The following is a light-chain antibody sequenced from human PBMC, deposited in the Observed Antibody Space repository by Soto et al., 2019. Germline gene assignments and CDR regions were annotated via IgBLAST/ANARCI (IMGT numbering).Light chain of an antibody. CDR1: SSDVGSYNL. J-gene: IGLJ1*01. CDR2: EVS. V-gene: IGLV2-23*02. Sequence: QSALTQPASVSGSPGQSITISCTGTSSDVGSYNLVSWYQQHPGKAPKLMIYEVSKRPSGVSNRFSGSKSGNTASLTISGLQAEDEADYYWCSYAGSSTYVFGTGTKVTV. CDR3: CSYAGSSTYV.